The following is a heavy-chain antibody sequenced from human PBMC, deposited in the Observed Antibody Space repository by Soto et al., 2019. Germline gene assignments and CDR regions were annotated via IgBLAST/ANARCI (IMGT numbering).Heavy chain of an antibody. D-gene: IGHD2-21*01. J-gene: IGHJ5*02. Sequence: SVKVSCKASGGTFSRYAISWLRQAPGQGLEWMGGIIPIFGTANYAQKFQGRVTITADESTSTAYMELSSLRSEDTAVYYCAGGPSQVNNWFAPSGQRTLVTVSA. CDR2: IIPIFGTA. CDR3: AGGPSQVNNWFAP. V-gene: IGHV1-69*13. CDR1: GGTFSRYA.